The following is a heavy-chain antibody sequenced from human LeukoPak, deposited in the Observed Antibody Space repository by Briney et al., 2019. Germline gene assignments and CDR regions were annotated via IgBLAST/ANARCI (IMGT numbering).Heavy chain of an antibody. V-gene: IGHV3-49*04. D-gene: IGHD3-3*01. J-gene: IGHJ4*02. CDR3: TRGFAAD. CDR2: VRTKADGGTT. Sequence: GGSLRLSCTASGFSYRDFVVSWVRQAPGKGLEWVGFVRTKADGGTTEYAASVTGRFTISRDDSKFIAHLQMDTLQIEDTAVYYCTRGFAADWGQGALVTVSS. CDR1: GFSYRDFV.